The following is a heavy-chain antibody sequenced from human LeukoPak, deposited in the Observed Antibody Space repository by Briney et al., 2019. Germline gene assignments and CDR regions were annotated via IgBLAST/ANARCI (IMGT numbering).Heavy chain of an antibody. J-gene: IGHJ6*03. D-gene: IGHD3-3*01. CDR1: GFTFSNYG. V-gene: IGHV3-23*01. CDR2: ISGSGGST. CDR3: AKGSKAVIFTRDHYMDV. Sequence: GGSLRLSCVASGFTFSNYGMSWVRQTPGKGLEWVSGISGSGGSTYYADSVKGRFTISRDNSKNTLFLQMNSLRAEDTAVYYCAKGSKAVIFTRDHYMDVWGKGSTVTISS.